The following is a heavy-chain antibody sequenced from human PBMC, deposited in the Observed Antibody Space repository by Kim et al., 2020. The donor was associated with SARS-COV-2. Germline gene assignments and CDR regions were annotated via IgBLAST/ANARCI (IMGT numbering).Heavy chain of an antibody. CDR2: IYPGDSDT. V-gene: IGHV5-51*01. D-gene: IGHD5-12*01. Sequence: GESLKISCKGSGYSFTSYWIGWVRQMPGKGLEWMGIIYPGDSDTRYSPSFQGQVTISADKSISTAYLQWSSLKASDTAMYYCARLSTYSGYDGWSHAEYYYYYGMDVWGQGTTVTVSS. CDR3: ARLSTYSGYDGWSHAEYYYYYGMDV. CDR1: GYSFTSYW. J-gene: IGHJ6*02.